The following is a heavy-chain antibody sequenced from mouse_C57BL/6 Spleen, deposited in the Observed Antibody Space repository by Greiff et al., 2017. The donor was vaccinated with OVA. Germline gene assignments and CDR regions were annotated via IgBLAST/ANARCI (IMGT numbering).Heavy chain of an antibody. CDR1: GYTFTSYW. J-gene: IGHJ3*01. CDR2: IHPNSGST. Sequence: QVHVKQSGAELVKPGASVKLSCKASGYTFTSYWMHWVKQRPGQGLEWIGMIHPNSGSTNYNEKFKSKATLTVDKSSSTAYMQLSSLTSEDSAVYYCARDGYSRFAYWGQGTLVTVSA. CDR3: ARDGYSRFAY. D-gene: IGHD2-3*01. V-gene: IGHV1-64*01.